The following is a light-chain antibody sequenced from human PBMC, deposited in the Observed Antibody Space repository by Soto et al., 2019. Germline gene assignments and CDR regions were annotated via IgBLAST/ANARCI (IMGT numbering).Light chain of an antibody. V-gene: IGKV1-39*01. CDR3: QQSHSTPLT. CDR1: QSISSN. CDR2: AAS. Sequence: DIHMTQSPSALSASEGDRVTITCRASQSISSNLNWYQQKAGKAPNLLIYAASSLQQGVQSRFSASESGTDVTLDMSSLQPEDFATYYCQQSHSTPLTGGGGTKVEIK. J-gene: IGKJ4*01.